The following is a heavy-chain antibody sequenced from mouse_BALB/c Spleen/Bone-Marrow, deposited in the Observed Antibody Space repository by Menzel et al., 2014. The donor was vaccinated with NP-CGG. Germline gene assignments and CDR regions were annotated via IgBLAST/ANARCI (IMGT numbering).Heavy chain of an antibody. CDR3: ARKKYGIPYAMDY. Sequence: LVKTGASVEISCKASGYSFTGYYMHWVKQSHGKSLEWIGYISCYNGATSYNQKFKGKATFTVDTSSSTAYMQFNSLTSEDSAVYYCARKKYGIPYAMDYWGQGTSVTVSS. V-gene: IGHV1S34*01. D-gene: IGHD2-10*02. CDR2: ISCYNGAT. J-gene: IGHJ4*01. CDR1: GYSFTGYY.